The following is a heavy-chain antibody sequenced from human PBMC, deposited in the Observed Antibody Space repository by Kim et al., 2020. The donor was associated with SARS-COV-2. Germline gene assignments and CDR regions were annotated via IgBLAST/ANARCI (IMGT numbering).Heavy chain of an antibody. J-gene: IGHJ6*02. CDR2: INPSGGST. Sequence: ASVKVSCKASGYTFTSYYMHWVRQAPGQGLEWMGIINPSGGSTSYAQKFQGRVTMTRDTSTSTVYMELSSLRSEDTAVYYCARVYRPVIQHYYYYGMDVWGQGTTVTVSS. CDR3: ARVYRPVIQHYYYYGMDV. D-gene: IGHD3-22*01. V-gene: IGHV1-46*01. CDR1: GYTFTSYY.